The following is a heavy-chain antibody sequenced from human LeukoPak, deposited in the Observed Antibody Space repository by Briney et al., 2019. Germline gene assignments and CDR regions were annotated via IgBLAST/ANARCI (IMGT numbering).Heavy chain of an antibody. D-gene: IGHD6-19*01. CDR2: INHSGST. V-gene: IGHV4-34*01. CDR3: ARGKGYSSGWYPFVSSFDI. Sequence: PPEALSLTCAVYGGSLSGYYWSWIRQPPAKGLEGIGEINHSGSTNYNAALKSRVTISVDTSKNQFSLKLSSVTAADTAVYYCARGKGYSSGWYPFVSSFDIWGQGTMVTVSS. J-gene: IGHJ3*02. CDR1: GGSLSGYY.